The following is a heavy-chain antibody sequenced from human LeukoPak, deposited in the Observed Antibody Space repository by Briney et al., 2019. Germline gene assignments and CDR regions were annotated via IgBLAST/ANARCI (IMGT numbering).Heavy chain of an antibody. V-gene: IGHV3-23*01. CDR3: ARENYREFDY. Sequence: GGSLRLSCAASGFTFSSYAINWVRQAPGKGLEWVSAISGSGAGTYYADFVKGRFTISGDNSKNTLYLQMNSLRAEDTAVYYCARENYREFDYWGQGTLVTVSS. J-gene: IGHJ4*02. CDR1: GFTFSSYA. D-gene: IGHD5-24*01. CDR2: ISGSGAGT.